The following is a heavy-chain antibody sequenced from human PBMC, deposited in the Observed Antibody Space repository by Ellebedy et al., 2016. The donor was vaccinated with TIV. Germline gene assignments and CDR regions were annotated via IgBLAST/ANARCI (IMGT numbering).Heavy chain of an antibody. CDR3: VLEYRPPNGLDV. V-gene: IGHV3-11*06. Sequence: GGSLRLXCVASGFRFSDYFMAWIRQAPGKGLEWASDISGDSSSAKYADSLKGRFTISRDNLKNSLYLQMDSLRAEDTAVYYCVLEYRPPNGLDVWGQGITVTVSS. CDR2: ISGDSSSA. D-gene: IGHD2/OR15-2a*01. J-gene: IGHJ6*02. CDR1: GFRFSDYF.